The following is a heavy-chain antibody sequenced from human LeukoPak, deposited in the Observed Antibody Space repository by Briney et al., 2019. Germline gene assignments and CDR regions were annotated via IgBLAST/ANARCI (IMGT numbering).Heavy chain of an antibody. J-gene: IGHJ4*02. CDR2: ISSSSSYI. D-gene: IGHD1-26*01. CDR3: AREDGIKWELLGCFDY. V-gene: IGHV3-21*01. CDR1: GFTFSSYS. Sequence: GGSLRLSCAASGFTFSSYSMNWVRQAPGKGLEWVSSISSSSSYIYYADSVKGRFTISRDNAKNSLYLQMNSLRAEDTAVYYCAREDGIKWELLGCFDYWGQGTLVTVSS.